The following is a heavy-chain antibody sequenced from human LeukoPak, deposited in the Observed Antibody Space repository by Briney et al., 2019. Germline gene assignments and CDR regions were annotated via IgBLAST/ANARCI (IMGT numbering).Heavy chain of an antibody. CDR3: AKDLGRYRNNFFDY. Sequence: GGSLRLSCAASGFTFSSYAMSWVRQAPGKGLEWVSAISGSGGSTYYADSVKGRFTISRDNSKNTLYLQMNSLRADDTAVYYCAKDLGRYRNNFFDYWGQGNLVTVSS. J-gene: IGHJ4*02. CDR2: ISGSGGST. V-gene: IGHV3-23*01. CDR1: GFTFSSYA. D-gene: IGHD1-26*01.